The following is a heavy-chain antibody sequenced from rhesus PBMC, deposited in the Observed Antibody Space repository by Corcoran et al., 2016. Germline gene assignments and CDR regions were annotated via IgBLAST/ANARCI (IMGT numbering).Heavy chain of an antibody. CDR3: ATGYSSGWYYFDY. CDR1: EYTFPAYY. J-gene: IGHJ4*01. V-gene: IGHV1-111*02. CDR2: VDPEEGEA. D-gene: IGHD6-31*01. Sequence: VQLLQSGAEVKKPEASVKISCQASEYTFPAYYLHWVRQAPGKGLEWRGRVDPEEGEAIHAQKVQDRVTITADTSTDTAYMELSSLRAEDTAVYYCATGYSSGWYYFDYWGQGVLVTVSS.